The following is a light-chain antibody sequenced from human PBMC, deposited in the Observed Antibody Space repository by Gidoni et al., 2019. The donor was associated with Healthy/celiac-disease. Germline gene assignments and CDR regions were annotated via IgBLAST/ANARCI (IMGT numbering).Light chain of an antibody. J-gene: IGKJ2*01. CDR2: AAS. Sequence: DIQMTQSPSSLSASVGDRVTITCRASQSISSYLNWYQQKPGKAPKLLIYAASSLQSGVPSRFSGSGSGTDFTLTISRLQPEDFATYYCQQSYSTPLTFXQXTKLEIK. CDR1: QSISSY. V-gene: IGKV1-39*01. CDR3: QQSYSTPLT.